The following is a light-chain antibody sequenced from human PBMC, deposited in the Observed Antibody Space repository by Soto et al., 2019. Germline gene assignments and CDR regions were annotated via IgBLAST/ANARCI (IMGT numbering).Light chain of an antibody. Sequence: EIVLTQYPGTLSLSPGERATLSCRASQSVSSSYLAWYQQKPGQAPRLLIYVAYSRATGFPDRCSGSGSGTDFTLTISRLEPEDFAVYYCQQYGSSPGFTFGPGTKVDIK. CDR1: QSVSSSY. J-gene: IGKJ3*01. CDR3: QQYGSSPGFT. CDR2: VAY. V-gene: IGKV3-20*01.